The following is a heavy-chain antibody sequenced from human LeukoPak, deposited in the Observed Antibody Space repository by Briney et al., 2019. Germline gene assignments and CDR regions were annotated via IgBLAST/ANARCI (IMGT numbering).Heavy chain of an antibody. D-gene: IGHD2-2*02. J-gene: IGHJ5*02. CDR2: IYYSGST. V-gene: IGHV4-59*08. Sequence: PSETLSLTCAVYGGSFSGYYWSWIRQPPGKGLEWIGYIYYSGSTNYNPSLKSRVTISVDTSKNQFSLKLSSVTAADTAVYYCARHGEYCSSTSCYTENWFDPWGQGTLVTVSS. CDR3: ARHGEYCSSTSCYTENWFDP. CDR1: GGSFSGYY.